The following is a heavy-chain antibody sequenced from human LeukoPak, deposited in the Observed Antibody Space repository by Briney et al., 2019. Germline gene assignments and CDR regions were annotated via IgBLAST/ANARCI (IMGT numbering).Heavy chain of an antibody. CDR2: ISASGST. CDR1: GGSISSSSYY. J-gene: IGHJ4*02. Sequence: KPSETLSLTCTVSGGSISSSSYYWSWIRQPAGKGLEWIGRISASGSTNYNPSLKSRVTISVDTSNEQFSLKLSSVTAADTAVYYCARVVDYVWGSYQGYFDYWGQGTLVTVSS. V-gene: IGHV4-61*02. D-gene: IGHD3-16*02. CDR3: ARVVDYVWGSYQGYFDY.